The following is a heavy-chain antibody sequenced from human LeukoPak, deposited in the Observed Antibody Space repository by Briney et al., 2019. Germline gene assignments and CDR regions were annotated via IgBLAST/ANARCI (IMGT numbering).Heavy chain of an antibody. CDR3: AGPGAGDLDY. Sequence: SETLSLTCAVYGGPFGVYYWSWVRQPPGKGLEWIGEINHSGSTNYNPYLKSRGTISVDTSKNHFSLKLSSVTAADTAVYYCAGPGAGDLDYWGQGTLVTVSS. V-gene: IGHV4-34*01. D-gene: IGHD3-10*01. J-gene: IGHJ4*02. CDR1: GGPFGVYY. CDR2: INHSGST.